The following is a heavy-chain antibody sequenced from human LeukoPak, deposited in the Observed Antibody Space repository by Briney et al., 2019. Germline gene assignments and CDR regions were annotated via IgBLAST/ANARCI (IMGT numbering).Heavy chain of an antibody. V-gene: IGHV1-2*02. J-gene: IGHJ4*02. CDR2: INPNSGGT. D-gene: IGHD3-10*01. Sequence: ASVKVSCKASGYTFTGYYMHWVRQAPGQGLEWMGWINPNSGGTNYAQKFQGRVTMTRDTSISTAYMELSRLRSDDTAVYYCARGSHLWFGDPTLVYYFDYWGQGTLVTVSP. CDR3: ARGSHLWFGDPTLVYYFDY. CDR1: GYTFTGYY.